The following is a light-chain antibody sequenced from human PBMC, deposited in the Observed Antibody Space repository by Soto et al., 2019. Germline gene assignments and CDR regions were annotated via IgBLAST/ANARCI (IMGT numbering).Light chain of an antibody. V-gene: IGLV2-14*01. CDR2: DVS. Sequence: QSVLTQPASVSGSPGQSITISCTGTSSDVGGYNYVSWYQQHPGKAPKLMIYDVSNRPSGVSNRFSGSKSGNTASLTISGLQAEDEADYYCSSYTSSSNLYVFGTGTNVTVL. CDR3: SSYTSSSNLYV. CDR1: SSDVGGYNY. J-gene: IGLJ1*01.